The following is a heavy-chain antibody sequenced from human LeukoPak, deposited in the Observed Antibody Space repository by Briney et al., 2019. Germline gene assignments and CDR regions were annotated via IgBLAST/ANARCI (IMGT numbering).Heavy chain of an antibody. V-gene: IGHV3-33*01. CDR2: IWNDGSKK. CDR1: GFTFSTFD. J-gene: IGHJ4*02. CDR3: ARDSLGGDY. Sequence: GRSLRLSCAASGFTFSTFDMHWVRRAPGKGLEWVAVIWNDGSKKFYADSVKGRFTISRDNSKNTLYLQMNSLRAEDTAVYYCARDSLGGDYWGQGTLVTVSS. D-gene: IGHD3-16*01.